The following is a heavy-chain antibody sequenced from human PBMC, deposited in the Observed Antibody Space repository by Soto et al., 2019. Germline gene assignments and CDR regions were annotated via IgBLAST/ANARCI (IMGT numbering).Heavy chain of an antibody. CDR2: IYYSGST. J-gene: IGHJ5*02. CDR3: ARERPDGSRLDP. CDR1: GGSISSGNW. Sequence: TLSLTCAVSGGSISSGNWCSGVGQPPGKGLEWIGYIYYSGSTYYNPSLKSRVTISVDTSKNQFSLKLSSVTAADTAVYYCARERPDGSRLDPWGQGTLVTVSS. V-gene: IGHV4-30-4*01. D-gene: IGHD6-13*01.